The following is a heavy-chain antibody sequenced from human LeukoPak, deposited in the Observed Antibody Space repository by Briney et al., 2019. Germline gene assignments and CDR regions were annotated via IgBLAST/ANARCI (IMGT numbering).Heavy chain of an antibody. CDR1: GGSLSSSSYY. J-gene: IGHJ4*02. CDR3: ARDFVTGADYFDY. Sequence: SETLSLTCTVSGGSLSSSSYYWGWLRQPPGTGLEWLGSIYYSGSTYYNPSLKSRVTISVDTSKNQFSLKLSSVTAADTAVYYCARDFVTGADYFDYWGQGTLVTVSS. CDR2: IYYSGST. D-gene: IGHD1-1*01. V-gene: IGHV4-39*02.